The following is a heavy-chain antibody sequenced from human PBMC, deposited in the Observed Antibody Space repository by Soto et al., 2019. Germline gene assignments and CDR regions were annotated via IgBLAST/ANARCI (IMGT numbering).Heavy chain of an antibody. CDR2: ISGGGSNT. Sequence: EVQLLESGGGLVQRGGSLRLSCAASGFPFSSYVMAWVRQAPVQGLEWVSGISGGGSNTFYADSVKGRFTISRDNSKNNLLLQMNSLGAEDTAVYYCAKDSNKYSSSLRGRYFDYWGQGIGVTVSS. J-gene: IGHJ4*02. CDR3: AKDSNKYSSSLRGRYFDY. CDR1: GFPFSSYV. V-gene: IGHV3-23*01. D-gene: IGHD4-4*01.